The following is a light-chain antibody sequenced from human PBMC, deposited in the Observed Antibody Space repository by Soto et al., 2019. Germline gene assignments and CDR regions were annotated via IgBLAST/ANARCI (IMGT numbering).Light chain of an antibody. Sequence: EIVLTQSPGTLSLSPGDRATLSCRASQSVSSNFLAWYQQKPGQAPRLLIYGASIRATGIPARFSGSGFGTEFILTISSLQSEDFAIYYCQQYNTWLWTFGQGTKVEI. J-gene: IGKJ1*01. CDR3: QQYNTWLWT. CDR2: GAS. V-gene: IGKV3D-15*01. CDR1: QSVSSN.